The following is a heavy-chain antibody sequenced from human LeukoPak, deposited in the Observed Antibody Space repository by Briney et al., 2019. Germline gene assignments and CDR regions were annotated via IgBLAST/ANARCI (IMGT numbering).Heavy chain of an antibody. CDR2: IYTSGST. CDR3: ARDPVGAKFYYYYGMDV. V-gene: IGHV4-61*02. D-gene: IGHD1-26*01. J-gene: IGHJ6*02. CDR1: GGSISSGSYY. Sequence: SQTLSLTCTVCGGSISSGSYYWSWIRQPAVKGLEWIERIYTSGSTNYNPSLKSRVTISVDTSKNQFSLKLSSVTAADTAVYYCARDPVGAKFYYYYGMDVWGQGTTVTVSS.